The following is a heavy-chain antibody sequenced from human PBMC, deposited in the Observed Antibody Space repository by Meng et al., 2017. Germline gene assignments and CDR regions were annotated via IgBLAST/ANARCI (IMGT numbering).Heavy chain of an antibody. CDR2: INAGNGNT. V-gene: IGHV1-3*01. Sequence: VRVVRTGSEVKKPGASCKVTCKASGYTFTSYAMHWVRQAPGQRLEWMGWINAGNGNTKYSQKFQGRVTITRDTSASTAYMELSSLRSEDTAVYYCARDLRYDSSGYYYWGQGTLVTVSS. D-gene: IGHD3-22*01. CDR3: ARDLRYDSSGYYY. J-gene: IGHJ4*02. CDR1: GYTFTSYA.